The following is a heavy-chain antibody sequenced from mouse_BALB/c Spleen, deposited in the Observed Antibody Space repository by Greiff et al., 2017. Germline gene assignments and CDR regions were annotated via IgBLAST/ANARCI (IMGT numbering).Heavy chain of an antibody. CDR2: IDPANGNT. V-gene: IGHV14-3*02. D-gene: IGHD2-1*01. Sequence: EVQLVESGAELVKPGASVKLSCTASGFNIKDTYMHWVKQRPEQGLEWIGRIDPANGNTKYDPKFQGKATITADTSSNTAYLQLSSLTSEDTAVYYCARIYYGRGFDYWGQGTTLTVSS. CDR3: ARIYYGRGFDY. CDR1: GFNIKDTY. J-gene: IGHJ2*01.